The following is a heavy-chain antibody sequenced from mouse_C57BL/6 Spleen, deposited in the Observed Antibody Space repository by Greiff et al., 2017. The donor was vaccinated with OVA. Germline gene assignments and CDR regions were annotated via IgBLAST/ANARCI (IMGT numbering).Heavy chain of an antibody. V-gene: IGHV5-9-1*02. CDR3: TRYYGSSLYFDY. Sequence: EVMLVESGEGLVKPGGSLKLSCAASGFTFSSYAMSWVRQTPEKRLEWVAYISSGGDYIYYADTVKGRFTISRDNARNTLYLQMSSLKSEDTAMYYCTRYYGSSLYFDYWGQGTTLTVSS. D-gene: IGHD1-1*01. CDR1: GFTFSSYA. J-gene: IGHJ2*01. CDR2: ISSGGDYI.